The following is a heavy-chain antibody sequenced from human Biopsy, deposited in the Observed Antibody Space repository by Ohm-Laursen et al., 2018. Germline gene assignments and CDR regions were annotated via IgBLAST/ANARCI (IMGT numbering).Heavy chain of an antibody. V-gene: IGHV2-70*16. Sequence: TQTLTLTCTLSGFSLNTRGMSVPWIRQPPGKALEWLARIYWDDAQFSNGSLKTRLTISKDTSENHVVLTLSDVDPVDTATYYCARIPILIVPAALVYRHRRHLQGLDVWGQGTTVIVSS. D-gene: IGHD2-2*01. CDR2: IYWDDAQ. CDR1: GFSLNTRGMS. CDR3: ARIPILIVPAALVYRHRRHLQGLDV. J-gene: IGHJ6*02.